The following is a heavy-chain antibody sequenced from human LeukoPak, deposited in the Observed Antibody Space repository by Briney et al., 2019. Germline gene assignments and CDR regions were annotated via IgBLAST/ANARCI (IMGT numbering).Heavy chain of an antibody. V-gene: IGHV3-7*03. CDR1: GFTFSNYW. CDR2: INQDGSEK. D-gene: IGHD3-22*01. CDR3: AKMGPHYYDSSGLTGAFDI. J-gene: IGHJ3*02. Sequence: GGSLRLSCAASGFTFSNYWMSWVRQAPGKGLEWVANINQDGSEKYYVDSVKGRFTFSRDNAKNSLYLQMNSLRAEDTALYYCAKMGPHYYDSSGLTGAFDIWGQGTMVTVSS.